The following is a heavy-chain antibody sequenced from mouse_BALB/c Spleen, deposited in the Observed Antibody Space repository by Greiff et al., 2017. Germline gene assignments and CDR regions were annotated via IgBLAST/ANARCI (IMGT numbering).Heavy chain of an antibody. Sequence: VKLVESGPGLVAPSQSLSITCTVSGFSLTSYGVHWVRQPPGKGLEWLGVIWAGGSTNYNSALMSRLSISKDNSKSQVFLKMNSLQTDDTAMYYCARVSWDDAMDYWGQGTSVTVSS. CDR1: GFSLTSYG. D-gene: IGHD4-1*01. CDR2: IWAGGST. CDR3: ARVSWDDAMDY. V-gene: IGHV2-9*02. J-gene: IGHJ4*01.